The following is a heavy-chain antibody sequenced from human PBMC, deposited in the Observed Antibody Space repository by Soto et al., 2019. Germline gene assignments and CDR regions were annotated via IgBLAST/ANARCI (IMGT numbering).Heavy chain of an antibody. CDR2: IKTKTEGETI. CDR3: TTKKIRHDYRGLDP. Sequence: GGSLRLSCAASGCTFSSYSMNWVRQASGKGPEWVGRIKTKTEGETIDYAAPVKGRFTISRDDSKNTLYLQMNSLKTEDTARYYCTTKKIRHDYRGLDPWGQGTLVTVSS. CDR1: GCTFSSYS. J-gene: IGHJ5*02. D-gene: IGHD4-4*01. V-gene: IGHV3-15*07.